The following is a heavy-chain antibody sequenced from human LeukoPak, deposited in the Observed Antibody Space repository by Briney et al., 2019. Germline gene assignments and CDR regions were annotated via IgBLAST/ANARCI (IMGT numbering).Heavy chain of an antibody. J-gene: IGHJ4*02. CDR2: IYYSGST. V-gene: IGHV4-59*01. CDR1: GGSISSYY. D-gene: IGHD3-22*01. Sequence: SETLSLTCTVSGGSISSYYWSWIRQPPGKGLEWIGYIYYSGSTNYNPSLKSRVTISVDTSKNQFSLKLSSVTAADTAVYYCARGPRYYDSSGYPYWGQGTLVTVSS. CDR3: ARGPRYYDSSGYPY.